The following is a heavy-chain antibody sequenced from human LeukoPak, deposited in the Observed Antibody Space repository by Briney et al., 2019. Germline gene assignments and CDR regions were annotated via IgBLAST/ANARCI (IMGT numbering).Heavy chain of an antibody. Sequence: SETLSLTCTVSGGSISSYYWSWIRQPAGKGLEWIGRIYTSGSTNYNPSLKSRVTMSVDTSKNQFSLKLSSVTAADTAVYYCARAIDYSNYEGDYYCYYYMDVWGKGTTVTVSS. D-gene: IGHD4-11*01. J-gene: IGHJ6*03. CDR1: GGSISSYY. V-gene: IGHV4-4*07. CDR2: IYTSGST. CDR3: ARAIDYSNYEGDYYCYYYMDV.